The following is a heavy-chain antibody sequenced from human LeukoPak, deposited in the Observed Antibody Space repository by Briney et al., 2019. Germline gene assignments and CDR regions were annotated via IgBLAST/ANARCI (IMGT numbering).Heavy chain of an antibody. CDR3: AKDYCSSTSCPQKD. CDR1: GFTFTSDA. V-gene: IGHV3-23*01. CDR2: TVSRGTT. D-gene: IGHD2-2*01. Sequence: PGGSLRLSCVASGFTFTSDAMNWVRQAPGKGLEWVSSTVSRGTTQYADSVKGRFTVSRDTSKNTLYLQMNSLRADDTAVYYCAKDYCSSTSCPQKDWGQGTLVTVSS. J-gene: IGHJ4*02.